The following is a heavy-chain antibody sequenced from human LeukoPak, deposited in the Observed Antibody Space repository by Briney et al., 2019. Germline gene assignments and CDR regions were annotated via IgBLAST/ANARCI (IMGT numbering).Heavy chain of an antibody. J-gene: IGHJ3*02. CDR1: GYTFTGYY. V-gene: IGHV1-2*02. D-gene: IGHD4-17*01. CDR3: ARDILTPTVTTVDAFDI. Sequence: ASVKVSCKASGYTFTGYYMHWVRQAPGQGLEWMGWINPNSGGTNYAQKFQGRVTMTRDTSISTAYMELSRLRSDDTAVYYCARDILTPTVTTVDAFDIWGQGTMVTVSS. CDR2: INPNSGGT.